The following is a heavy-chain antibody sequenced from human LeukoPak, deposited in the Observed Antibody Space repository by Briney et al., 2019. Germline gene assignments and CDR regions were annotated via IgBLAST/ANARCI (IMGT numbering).Heavy chain of an antibody. CDR1: EFTFSSYS. J-gene: IGHJ4*02. Sequence: GGSLRLSCAASEFTFSSYSMNWVRQAPGKGLEWVSSISSSSYIYYADSVKGRFTISRDNAKNSLYLQMNSLRAEDTAVCYCAGYCSGGSCPDYWGQGTLVTVSS. CDR2: ISSSSYI. V-gene: IGHV3-21*01. CDR3: AGYCSGGSCPDY. D-gene: IGHD2-15*01.